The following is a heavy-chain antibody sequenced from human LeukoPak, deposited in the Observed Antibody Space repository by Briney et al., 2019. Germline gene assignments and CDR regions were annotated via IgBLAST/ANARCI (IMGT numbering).Heavy chain of an antibody. D-gene: IGHD3-22*01. Sequence: GESLKISGEGYGYSFSNYWIGWVRQMPGKGLEWVWIIICANSETRYSPSFQGQVTISADKSISTAYLQWTSLKASDTAMYFCARRKPFSVSSGYYGFWGQGTLVTVSS. V-gene: IGHV5-51*01. CDR2: IICANSET. J-gene: IGHJ4*02. CDR1: GYSFSNYW. CDR3: ARRKPFSVSSGYYGF.